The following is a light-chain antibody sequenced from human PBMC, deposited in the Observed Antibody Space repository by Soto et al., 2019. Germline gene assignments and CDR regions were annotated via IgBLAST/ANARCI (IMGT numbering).Light chain of an antibody. J-gene: IGKJ1*01. CDR1: LDASSN. CDR2: GAS. Sequence: EIVMTQSPATLSVSPGERATLSCRASLDASSNLAWYQQKPGQPPRLLIHGASTRATGIPARFSGSGSGTEFTLTISSLQSEDVAVYYCQQYTNWPPAFGQGTKVEIK. CDR3: QQYTNWPPA. V-gene: IGKV3-15*01.